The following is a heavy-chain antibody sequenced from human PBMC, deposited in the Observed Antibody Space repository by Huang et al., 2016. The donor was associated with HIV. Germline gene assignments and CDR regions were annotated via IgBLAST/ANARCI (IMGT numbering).Heavy chain of an antibody. J-gene: IGHJ4*02. D-gene: IGHD3-10*01. CDR2: ISSSDNSI. CDR1: GFTFRDYY. Sequence: QVQLVESGGGLVKPGGSLRLSCAASGFTFRDYYMSWIRQSPGKGLGWISYISSSDNSIYSADSVKGRFTISRDDAKNSLYLQMNSLRADDTAVYYCARRSAFYRLDYWGQGTLVTVSS. CDR3: ARRSAFYRLDY. V-gene: IGHV3-11*01.